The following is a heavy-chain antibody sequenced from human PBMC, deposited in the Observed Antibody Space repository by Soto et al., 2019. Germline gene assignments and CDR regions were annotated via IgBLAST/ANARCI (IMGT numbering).Heavy chain of an antibody. CDR3: ARDQQLVRKGIGAFDI. J-gene: IGHJ3*02. Sequence: EVQLVETGGGLIQPGGSLRLSCAASGFTVSSNYMSWVRQAPGKGLEWVSVIYSGGSTYYADSVKGRFTISRDNSKNTLYLQMNSLRAEDTAVYYCARDQQLVRKGIGAFDIWGQGTMVTVSS. CDR1: GFTVSSNY. D-gene: IGHD6-13*01. CDR2: IYSGGST. V-gene: IGHV3-53*02.